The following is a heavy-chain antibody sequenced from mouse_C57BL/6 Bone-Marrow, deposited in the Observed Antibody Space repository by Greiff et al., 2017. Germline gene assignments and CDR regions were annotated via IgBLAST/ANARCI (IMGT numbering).Heavy chain of an antibody. D-gene: IGHD2-4*01. CDR2: IVPSDSYT. V-gene: IGHV1-59*01. Sequence: QVQLQQPGAELVRPGTSVKLSCKASGYTFTSYWMHWVKQRPGQGLEWIGVIVPSDSYTNYNQKFKGKATLTVDTSSSTAYMQLSSLTSEDSAVYYCARCDYDWFAYWGQGTLVTVSA. J-gene: IGHJ3*01. CDR1: GYTFTSYW. CDR3: ARCDYDWFAY.